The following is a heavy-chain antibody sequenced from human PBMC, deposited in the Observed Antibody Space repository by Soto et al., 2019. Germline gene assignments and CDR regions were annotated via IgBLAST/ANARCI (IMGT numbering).Heavy chain of an antibody. CDR1: GYTFTGYY. CDR2: INPNSGGT. D-gene: IGHD2-2*01. Sequence: VASVKVSCKASGYTFTGYYMHWVRQAPGQGLEWMGWINPNSGGTNYAQKFQGRVTMTRDTSISTAYMELSRLRSDDTAVYYCARDIVVVPAAIFWFDPWGQGTLVTVSS. CDR3: ARDIVVVPAAIFWFDP. V-gene: IGHV1-2*02. J-gene: IGHJ5*02.